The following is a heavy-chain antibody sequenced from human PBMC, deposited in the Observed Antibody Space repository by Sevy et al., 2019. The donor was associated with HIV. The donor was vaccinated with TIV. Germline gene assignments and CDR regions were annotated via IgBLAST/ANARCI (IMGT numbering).Heavy chain of an antibody. CDR3: THNGRDSYYRGFV. CDR1: GLSLNTRGVG. J-gene: IGHJ4*02. D-gene: IGHD3-10*01. Sequence: SGPTLVNPTQTLTLTCTLSGLSLNTRGVGVGWIRQPPGKALEWLALIYWDDITYYRPSLKSGLTITRDTSVVVVLTMTDMDPVDTATYYCTHNGRDSYYRGFVWGQGALVTVSS. V-gene: IGHV2-5*02. CDR2: IYWDDIT.